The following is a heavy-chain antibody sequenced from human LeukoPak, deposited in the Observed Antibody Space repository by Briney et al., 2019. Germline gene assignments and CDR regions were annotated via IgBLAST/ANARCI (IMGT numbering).Heavy chain of an antibody. V-gene: IGHV4-59*01. Sequence: SETLSLTCTVSGGSIRGYYWSWIRQPPGKGLEWIGYIYYSGSTNYNPSLKSRVTISVDTSKNQFSLKLSSVTAADTAVYYCARGVHGSSRVGNNWFDPWGQGTLVTVSS. CDR1: GGSIRGYY. D-gene: IGHD6-6*01. J-gene: IGHJ5*02. CDR3: ARGVHGSSRVGNNWFDP. CDR2: IYYSGST.